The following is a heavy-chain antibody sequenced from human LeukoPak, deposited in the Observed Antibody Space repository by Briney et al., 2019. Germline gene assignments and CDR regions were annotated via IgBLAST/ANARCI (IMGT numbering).Heavy chain of an antibody. Sequence: PSETLSLTCAVYGGSFSGYYWSWIRQPPGKGLEWIGSIYYSGSTYYNPFLKSRVTISVDTSKNQFSLKLSSVTAADTAVYYCARRYYYDSSGPAGGFDYWGQGTLVTVSS. J-gene: IGHJ4*02. V-gene: IGHV4-34*01. CDR2: IYYSGST. D-gene: IGHD3-22*01. CDR1: GGSFSGYY. CDR3: ARRYYYDSSGPAGGFDY.